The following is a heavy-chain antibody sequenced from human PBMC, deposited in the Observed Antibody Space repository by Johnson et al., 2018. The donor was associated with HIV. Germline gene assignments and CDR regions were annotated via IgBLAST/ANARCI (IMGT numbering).Heavy chain of an antibody. CDR1: GFIFRNYW. Sequence: VQLVESGGGLVQPGGSLRLSCAASGFIFRNYWMHWVRQAPGKGLVWGARMYSDGSDNAYADAVQGRCPISRDNAKRTLYLQMNSLWADDTAVYYCARKQWLEIPSDAFDIWGQGTMVTVSS. V-gene: IGHV3-74*03. CDR3: ARKQWLEIPSDAFDI. J-gene: IGHJ3*02. D-gene: IGHD6-19*01. CDR2: MYSDGSDN.